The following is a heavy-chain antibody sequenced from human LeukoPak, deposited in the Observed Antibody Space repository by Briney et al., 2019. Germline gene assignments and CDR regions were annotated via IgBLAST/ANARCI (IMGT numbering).Heavy chain of an antibody. CDR2: INPNNGAT. J-gene: IGHJ4*02. D-gene: IGHD1-1*01. V-gene: IGHV1-2*02. Sequence: ASVRVSCKASGYTFSGYNIHWVRQASGQGLEWMGWINPNNGATHYAQKFQGGVTMTRDTSITTFYMEVSSLRSDDTACYYCARYNWNDVVSALDSWGQGTLVTVSS. CDR1: GYTFSGYN. CDR3: ARYNWNDVVSALDS.